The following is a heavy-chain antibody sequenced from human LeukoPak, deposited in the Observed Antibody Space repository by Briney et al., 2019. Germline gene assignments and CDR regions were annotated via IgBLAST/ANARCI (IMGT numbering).Heavy chain of an antibody. CDR2: IYPGDSDT. J-gene: IGHJ4*02. D-gene: IGHD1-26*01. CDR1: GYSFTSYW. V-gene: IGHV5-51*01. Sequence: GESLQISCQGSGYSFTSYWIGWVRQMPGKGLEWMGIIYPGDSDTRYSPSFQGQVTISADKSISTAYLRWSSLKASDTAMYYCARVGIVRATVPGLFDYWGQGTLVTVSS. CDR3: ARVGIVRATVPGLFDY.